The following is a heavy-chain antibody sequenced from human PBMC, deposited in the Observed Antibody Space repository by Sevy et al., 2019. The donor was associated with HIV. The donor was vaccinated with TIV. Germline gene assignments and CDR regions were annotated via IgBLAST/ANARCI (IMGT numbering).Heavy chain of an antibody. CDR1: GYTFTSHG. D-gene: IGHD3-22*01. J-gene: IGHJ4*02. V-gene: IGHV1-18*01. CDR3: ARDPRLYYDSSGYYFDY. CDR2: ISAYNGNT. Sequence: ASVKVSCKASGYTFTSHGISWVRQAPGQGLEWMGWISAYNGNTNYAQKLQGRVTMTTDTSTSTAYMELRSLRSDDTAVYYCARDPRLYYDSSGYYFDYWGQGTLVTVSS.